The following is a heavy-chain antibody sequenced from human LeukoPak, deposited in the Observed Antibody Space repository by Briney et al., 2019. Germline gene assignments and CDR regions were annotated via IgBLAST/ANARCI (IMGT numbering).Heavy chain of an antibody. J-gene: IGHJ4*02. V-gene: IGHV3-64*01. D-gene: IGHD3-16*01. CDR1: GFTFSSYA. CDR2: ISSNGGST. Sequence: GGSLRLSCAASGFTFSSYAMYWVRQAPGKGLEYVSAISSNGGSTYYANSVKGRFTISRDNSKNTLYLQMGSLRAEDMAVYSCARVQYSVIWGSIDYWGQGTLVTVSS. CDR3: ARVQYSVIWGSIDY.